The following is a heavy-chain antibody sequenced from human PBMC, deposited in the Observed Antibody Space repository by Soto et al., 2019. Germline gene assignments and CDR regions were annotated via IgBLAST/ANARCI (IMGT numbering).Heavy chain of an antibody. V-gene: IGHV4-34*01. CDR2: INHSGST. J-gene: IGHJ4*02. CDR3: ARGVPRYCSGGSCSIRFDY. Sequence: SETLSLTCAVYGGSFSGYYWSWIRQPPGKGLEWIGEINHSGSTNYNPSLKSRVTISVDTSKNQFSLKLSSVTAADTAVYYCARGVPRYCSGGSCSIRFDYWGQGTLVTVSS. D-gene: IGHD2-15*01. CDR1: GGSFSGYY.